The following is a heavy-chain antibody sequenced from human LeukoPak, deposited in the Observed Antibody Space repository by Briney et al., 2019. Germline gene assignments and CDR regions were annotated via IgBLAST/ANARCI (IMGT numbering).Heavy chain of an antibody. V-gene: IGHV3-21*01. J-gene: IGHJ6*04. CDR3: AELGITMIGGV. D-gene: IGHD3-10*02. Sequence: GGSLRLSCAASGFTFSSYSMNWVRQAPGKGLEWVSSISSSSSHIYYADSVKGRFTISRDNAKNSLYLQMNSLRAEDTAVYYCAELGITMIGGVWGKGTTVTISS. CDR2: ISSSSSHI. CDR1: GFTFSSYS.